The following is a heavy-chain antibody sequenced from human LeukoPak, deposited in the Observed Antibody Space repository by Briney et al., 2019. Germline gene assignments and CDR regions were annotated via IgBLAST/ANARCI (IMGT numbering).Heavy chain of an antibody. V-gene: IGHV4-61*02. CDR2: IYTSGST. J-gene: IGHJ5*02. CDR1: GGSISSGSYF. CDR3: ARMAQAEPPFDP. Sequence: SETLSLTCTVSGGSISSGSYFWSWIRQPAGKGLEWIGRIYTSGSTNYNPSLKSRVTISVDTSKNQFSLKLSSVTAADTAVYYCARMAQAEPPFDPWGQGTLVTVSS. D-gene: IGHD5-24*01.